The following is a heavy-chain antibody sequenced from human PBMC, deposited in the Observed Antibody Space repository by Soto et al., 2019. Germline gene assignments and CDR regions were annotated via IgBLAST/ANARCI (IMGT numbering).Heavy chain of an antibody. CDR1: GGTFSSYT. Sequence: ASVKVSCKASGGTFSSYTISWVRQAPGQGLEWMGRIIPILGIANYAQKFQGRVTITADKSTSTAYMELSSLRSEDTAVYYCARGNGEAAYLYYYGMDVWGQGTTVTVSS. CDR3: ARGNGEAAYLYYYGMDV. D-gene: IGHD4-17*01. V-gene: IGHV1-69*02. J-gene: IGHJ6*02. CDR2: IIPILGIA.